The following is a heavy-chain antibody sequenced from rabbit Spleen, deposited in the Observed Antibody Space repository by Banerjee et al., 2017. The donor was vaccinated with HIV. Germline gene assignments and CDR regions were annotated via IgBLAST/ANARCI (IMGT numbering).Heavy chain of an antibody. CDR3: ARDYSGYSVFEL. CDR1: GFSFSSSYY. D-gene: IGHD1-1*01. CDR2: IYGGSSGST. Sequence: QEQLVESGGGLVQPEGSLTLTCTASGFSFSSSYYMYWVRQAPGKGLEWIGCIYGGSSGSTYYASWAKGRFTITKTSSTTVTLQATSLTVADTATYFCARDYSGYSVFELWGPGTLVTVS. V-gene: IGHV1S45*01. J-gene: IGHJ4*01.